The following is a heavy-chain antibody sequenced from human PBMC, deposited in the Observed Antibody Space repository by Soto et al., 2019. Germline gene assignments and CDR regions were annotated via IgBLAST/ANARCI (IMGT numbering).Heavy chain of an antibody. D-gene: IGHD2-2*01. V-gene: IGHV1-69*01. J-gene: IGHJ6*02. Sequence: QVQLVQSGAEVKKPGSSVKVSCKVSGGTFSSHSINWVRQAPGQGPEWMGGIIPIIGTENYAQKFRGRITITADEATSTAYMQLSSLTSEDTALYYCSTSIYCSTTSGYYYYGLDVGGQGTTVIGSS. CDR3: STSIYCSTTSGYYYYGLDV. CDR2: IIPIIGTE. CDR1: GGTFSSHS.